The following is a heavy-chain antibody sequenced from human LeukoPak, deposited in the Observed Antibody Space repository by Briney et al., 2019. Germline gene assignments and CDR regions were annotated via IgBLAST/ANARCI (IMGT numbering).Heavy chain of an antibody. Sequence: SVKVSCKASGGTFSSYAISWVRQAPGQGLEWMGRIIPILGIANYAQKFQGRVTITADKSTSTAYMELSSLRSEDTAVYYCARDYSSGYYYYYYYYGMDVWGQGTTVTVSS. V-gene: IGHV1-69*04. D-gene: IGHD3-22*01. J-gene: IGHJ6*02. CDR1: GGTFSSYA. CDR3: ARDYSSGYYYYYYYYGMDV. CDR2: IIPILGIA.